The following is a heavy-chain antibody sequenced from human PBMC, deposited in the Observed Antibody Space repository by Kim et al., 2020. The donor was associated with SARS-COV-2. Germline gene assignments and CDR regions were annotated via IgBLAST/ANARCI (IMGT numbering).Heavy chain of an antibody. Sequence: SETLSLTCAVSGGSISSSNWWSWVRQPPGKGLEWIGEIYHSGSTNYNPSLKSRVTISVDKSKNQFSLKLSSVTAADTAVYYCARVSGTTVEELLWYFDYWGQGTLVTVSS. D-gene: IGHD1-1*01. J-gene: IGHJ4*02. CDR3: ARVSGTTVEELLWYFDY. V-gene: IGHV4-4*02. CDR1: GGSISSSNW. CDR2: IYHSGST.